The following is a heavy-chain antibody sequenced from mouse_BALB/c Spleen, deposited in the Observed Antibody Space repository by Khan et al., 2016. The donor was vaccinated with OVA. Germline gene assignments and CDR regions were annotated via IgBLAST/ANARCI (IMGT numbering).Heavy chain of an antibody. CDR2: IYPSDSYT. J-gene: IGHJ4*01. V-gene: IGHV1-59*01. CDR1: GYSFTNYW. CDR3: TRGETKVDAMDY. Sequence: QVQLQQPGAELVRPGTSVKLSCKASGYSFTNYWINWVKQRPGQGLEWIGNIYPSDSYTNYNQKFKDKATLTVDTSSSTAYIQLSSPTSEDSAVYYCTRGETKVDAMDYWGQGTSVTVSS.